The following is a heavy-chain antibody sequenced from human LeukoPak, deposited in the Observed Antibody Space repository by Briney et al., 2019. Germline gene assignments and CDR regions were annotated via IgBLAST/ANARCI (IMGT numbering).Heavy chain of an antibody. J-gene: IGHJ4*02. CDR1: GFTFSSYG. V-gene: IGHV3-30*18. CDR3: AKDRGGFDY. CDR2: ISYDGSNK. Sequence: GGSLRLSCAASGFTFSSYGMHWVRQAPGKGVEWVAVISYDGSNKYYADSVKGRFTISRDNSKNTLYLQMNSLRAEDTAVYYCAKDRGGFDYWGQGTLVTVSS. D-gene: IGHD3-16*01.